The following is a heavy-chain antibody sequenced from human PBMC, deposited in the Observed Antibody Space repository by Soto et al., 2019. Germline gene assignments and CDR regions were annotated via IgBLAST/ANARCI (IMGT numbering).Heavy chain of an antibody. D-gene: IGHD2-2*01. J-gene: IGHJ5*02. CDR1: GGSFSGYY. CDR3: ARDLRIVVVRLKARWFVP. V-gene: IGHV4-34*01. Sequence: SETLSLTCAVYGGSFSGYYWSWIHQPPGKGLEWIGEINHSGSTNYNLSPKSRVTISVDTSKNQFSPRLCSVTFWDPAVHYCARDLRIVVVRLKARWFVPLNQGTLVNVSS. CDR2: INHSGST.